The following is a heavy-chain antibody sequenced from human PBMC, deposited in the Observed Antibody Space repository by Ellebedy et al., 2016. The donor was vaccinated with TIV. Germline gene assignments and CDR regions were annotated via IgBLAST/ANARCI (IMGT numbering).Heavy chain of an antibody. CDR3: ARDMVGSSWLDY. D-gene: IGHD6-13*01. V-gene: IGHV1-2*02. CDR1: GYTFTGYY. CDR2: INPNSGGT. J-gene: IGHJ4*02. Sequence: AASVKVSCKASGYTFTGYYMHWVRQAPGQGLEWMGWINPNSGGTNYAQKFQGRVTMTRDTSISTAYMELSRLRSDDTAVYYCARDMVGSSWLDYWGQGTLVTVSS.